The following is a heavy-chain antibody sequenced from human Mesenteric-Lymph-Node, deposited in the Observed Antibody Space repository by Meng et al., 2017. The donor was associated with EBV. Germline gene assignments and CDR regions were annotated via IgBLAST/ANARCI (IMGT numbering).Heavy chain of an antibody. CDR1: GFTFSSYT. CDR3: AAGNWEAFDY. J-gene: IGHJ4*02. D-gene: IGHD7-27*01. V-gene: IGHV3-48*04. CDR2: ISNIGTTK. Sequence: VQGVESGGGVVQPGGSLRLSCAASGFTFSSYTMYWVRQAPGKGLEWVSSISNIGTTKDYADSVRGRFTISRDSAGSSLYLQMNSLRAEDTAVYYCAAGNWEAFDYWGQGTLVTVSS.